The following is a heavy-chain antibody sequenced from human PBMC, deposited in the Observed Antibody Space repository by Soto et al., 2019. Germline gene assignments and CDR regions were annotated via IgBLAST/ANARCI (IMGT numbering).Heavy chain of an antibody. D-gene: IGHD3-10*02. V-gene: IGHV1-3*01. Sequence: GASVKVSCKASGYTFNSHAIHWVGQAPGQRPEWLGWINAGNGNTYYSEKFEGRVTFTRDTAATTVNMELTSLTSEDTAIYYCGRDQSGIGYYVDWFDPWGQGTLVTVSS. J-gene: IGHJ5*02. CDR3: GRDQSGIGYYVDWFDP. CDR2: INAGNGNT. CDR1: GYTFNSHA.